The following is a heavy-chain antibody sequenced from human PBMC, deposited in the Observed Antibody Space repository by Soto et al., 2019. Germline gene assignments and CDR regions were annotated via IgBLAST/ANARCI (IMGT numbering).Heavy chain of an antibody. Sequence: PGGSLRLSCAASGFTFSSYAMHWVRQAPGKGLEWVAVISYDGNKKYYADSVKGRFTISRDNSNYTLYLQMNSLRVEDTAVYYCARDASMVMIRGIIITRYFDFWGPGTLVTVSS. CDR1: GFTFSSYA. J-gene: IGHJ4*02. D-gene: IGHD3-10*01. CDR2: ISYDGNKK. V-gene: IGHV3-30-3*01. CDR3: ARDASMVMIRGIIITRYFDF.